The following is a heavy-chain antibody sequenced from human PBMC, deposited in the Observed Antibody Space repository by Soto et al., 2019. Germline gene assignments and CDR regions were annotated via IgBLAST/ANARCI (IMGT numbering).Heavy chain of an antibody. CDR2: ISYDGSNK. Sequence: QVQLVESGGGVVQPGRSLRLSCAASGFTFSSYAMHWVRQAPGKGLEWVAVISYDGSNKYYADSVKGRFTISRDNSKNTLYLQMNSLRAEDTAVYYCARGDGTTTPFDAFDIWGHGTMVTVSS. CDR3: ARGDGTTTPFDAFDI. D-gene: IGHD1-7*01. CDR1: GFTFSSYA. V-gene: IGHV3-30-3*01. J-gene: IGHJ3*02.